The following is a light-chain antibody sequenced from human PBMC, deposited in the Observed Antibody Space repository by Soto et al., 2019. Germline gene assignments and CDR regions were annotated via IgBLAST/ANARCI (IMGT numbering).Light chain of an antibody. CDR3: SSYTSSSTPHV. Sequence: QSVLTQPASVSGSPGQSITISCTGTSSDVGGYNYVSWYQQHPGKAPKLMIYEVSNRPSGVSNRFSGSKSGNTASLTISGLQAAYESDYYCSSYTSSSTPHVFGTGTKLTVL. CDR2: EVS. J-gene: IGLJ1*01. V-gene: IGLV2-14*01. CDR1: SSDVGGYNY.